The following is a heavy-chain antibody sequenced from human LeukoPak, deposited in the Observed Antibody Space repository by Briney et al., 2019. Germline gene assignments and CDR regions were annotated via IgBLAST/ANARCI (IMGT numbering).Heavy chain of an antibody. CDR3: AKDRRLGIVVVVATFGMDV. CDR2: INPNSGGT. Sequence: GASVKVSCKASGYTFTGYYMHWVRQAPGQGLEWMGWINPNSGGTYYAQKFQGRVTMTRDTSISTAYMELSRLRSDDTAVYYCAKDRRLGIVVVVATFGMDVWGQGTTVTVSS. V-gene: IGHV1-2*02. D-gene: IGHD2-15*01. CDR1: GYTFTGYY. J-gene: IGHJ6*02.